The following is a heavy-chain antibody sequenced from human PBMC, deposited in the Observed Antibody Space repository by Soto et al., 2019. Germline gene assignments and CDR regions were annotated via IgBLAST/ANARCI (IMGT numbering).Heavy chain of an antibody. D-gene: IGHD1-26*01. CDR2: ISGYSSPI. Sequence: GGSLRLSCAASGFTFSDYSMNWVRQAPGKGLEWISYISGYSSPIYYADSVQGRFTISRDNDKNSLYLQMNSLRAEDTAVYYCASPNGGGATRTFDYWGQGTLVTVSS. CDR3: ASPNGGGATRTFDY. V-gene: IGHV3-48*01. CDR1: GFTFSDYS. J-gene: IGHJ4*02.